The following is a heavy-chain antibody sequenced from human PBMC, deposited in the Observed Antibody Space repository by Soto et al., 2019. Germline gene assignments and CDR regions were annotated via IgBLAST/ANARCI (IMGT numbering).Heavy chain of an antibody. CDR2: IHYSEST. CDR1: GDSISSGGYY. V-gene: IGHV4-31*03. Sequence: QVQLQESGPGLVKPSQTLSLTCTVSGDSISSGGYYWTWIRQHPGKGLEWIAYIHYSESTYYNPSLKSRVVVSMDTSNNQFSLRLSSVTAADTAVYYCTRGAWGYAFDVWGQGTMVTVSS. CDR3: TRGAWGYAFDV. D-gene: IGHD3-16*01. J-gene: IGHJ3*01.